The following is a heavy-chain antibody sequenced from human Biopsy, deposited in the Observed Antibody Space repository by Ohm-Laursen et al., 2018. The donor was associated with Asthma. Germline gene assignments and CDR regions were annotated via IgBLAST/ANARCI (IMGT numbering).Heavy chain of an antibody. CDR2: ILFDGRKI. CDR1: GFNFHNYG. V-gene: IGHV3-30*18. J-gene: IGHJ4*02. Sequence: SLRLSCAASGFNFHNYGMNWVRRAPGKGLEWVAQILFDGRKINYPDFVKGRFTISRDNSKNMVYLQMNSLRPEDTAVYYCAKDRVAGRSYYFDYWGQGSLVSVSS. D-gene: IGHD6-13*01. CDR3: AKDRVAGRSYYFDY.